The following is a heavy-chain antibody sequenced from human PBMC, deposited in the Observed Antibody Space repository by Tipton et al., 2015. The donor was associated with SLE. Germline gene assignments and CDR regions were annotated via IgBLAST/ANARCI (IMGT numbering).Heavy chain of an antibody. D-gene: IGHD6-19*01. CDR3: AREKENTGWFWLNAFDV. J-gene: IGHJ3*01. V-gene: IGHV4-59*10. CDR1: GASLTGHN. CDR2: IYKTGIT. Sequence: AGLVKPSETLSLTCAGYGASLTGHNWSWIRQPAGMPLEWIGRIYKTGITNYNPSLKGRLAMSVDTSKAHFSLNLNSVTAADTAIYYCAREKENTGWFWLNAFDVWGRGTLVTVST.